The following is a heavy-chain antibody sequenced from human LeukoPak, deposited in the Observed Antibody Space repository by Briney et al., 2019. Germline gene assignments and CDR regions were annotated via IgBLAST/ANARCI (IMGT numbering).Heavy chain of an antibody. CDR2: IRYDGSNK. Sequence: GGSLRLSCAASGFIFNTYVMHWVRQAPGKGLEWLAFIRYDGSNKNYADSVKGRFTISRDNTKNSLYLQMNSLRAEDTAVYYCAKQGGYYYYMDVWGKGTTVTVSS. J-gene: IGHJ6*03. D-gene: IGHD3-16*01. V-gene: IGHV3-30*02. CDR1: GFIFNTYV. CDR3: AKQGGYYYYMDV.